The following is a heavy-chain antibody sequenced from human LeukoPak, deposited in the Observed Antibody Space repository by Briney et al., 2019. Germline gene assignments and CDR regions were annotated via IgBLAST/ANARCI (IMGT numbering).Heavy chain of an antibody. J-gene: IGHJ6*03. CDR3: AREATGYGAYYYYYYMDV. Sequence: GASVKVSCKASGYTFTSYGISWVRQAPGQGLEWMGWISAYNGNTNYAQKLQGRVTMTTDTSTSTAYMELRSLRSDDTAVYYCAREATGYGAYYYYYYMDVWGKGTTLTVSS. CDR2: ISAYNGNT. CDR1: GYTFTSYG. V-gene: IGHV1-18*01. D-gene: IGHD3-9*01.